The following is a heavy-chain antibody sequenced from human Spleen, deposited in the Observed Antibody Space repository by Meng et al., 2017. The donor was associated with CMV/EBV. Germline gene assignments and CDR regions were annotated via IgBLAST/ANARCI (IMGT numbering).Heavy chain of an antibody. CDR1: GFTFSSYA. J-gene: IGHJ4*02. CDR3: TSGYSSGWYVY. V-gene: IGHV3-23*01. CDR2: ISGSGGST. D-gene: IGHD6-19*01. Sequence: GGSLRLSCAAYGFTFSSYAMSWVRQAPGKGLEWVSAISGSGGSTYYADSVKGRFTISRDNSKNTLYLQMNSLRAEDTAVYYCTSGYSSGWYVYWGQGTLVTVSS.